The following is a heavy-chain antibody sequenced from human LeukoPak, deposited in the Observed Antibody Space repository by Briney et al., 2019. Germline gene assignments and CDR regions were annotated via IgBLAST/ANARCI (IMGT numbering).Heavy chain of an antibody. D-gene: IGHD2-2*01. Sequence: PSETLSLTCTVSGGSVSSGSYYWSWIRQPPGKGLEWIGYIYYSGSTNYNPSLNSRVTLSVDTSKNQFPLKLSSVAAADTAVYYCARLGCSSTSCYDYYGMDVWGKGTTVTVSS. CDR2: IYYSGST. CDR3: ARLGCSSTSCYDYYGMDV. V-gene: IGHV4-61*01. J-gene: IGHJ6*04. CDR1: GGSVSSGSYY.